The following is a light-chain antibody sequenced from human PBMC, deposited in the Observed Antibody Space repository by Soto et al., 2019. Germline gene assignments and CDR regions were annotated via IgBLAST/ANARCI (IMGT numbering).Light chain of an antibody. CDR3: QTWGTGLNWV. CDR1: SGHSSYA. V-gene: IGLV4-69*01. J-gene: IGLJ3*02. CDR2: LNSDGSH. Sequence: QLVLTQSPSASASLGASVKLTCTLSSGHSSYAIAWHRQQPEKGPRYLMKLNSDGSHSKGDGIPDRFSGSSSGAERYLTISSLQSEDEADYYCQTWGTGLNWVFGGGTKVTVL.